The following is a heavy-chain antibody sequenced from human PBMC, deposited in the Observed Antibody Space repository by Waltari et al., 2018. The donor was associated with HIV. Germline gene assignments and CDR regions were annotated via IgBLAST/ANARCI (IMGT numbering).Heavy chain of an antibody. CDR1: GFSLSSYG. J-gene: IGHJ5*02. V-gene: IGHV3-33*01. Sequence: QVQVVESGGSLVQPGWSRRLSCAASGFSLSSYGMHWVRQAPGKGLEGVGLIWYDGSKNYYGVSVKGRFTIFSDKSKNTVFLQMTRLRVEDTATYYCARGEGGYTYGYNWLDLWGQGTVVTVSS. CDR3: ARGEGGYTYGYNWLDL. CDR2: IWYDGSKN. D-gene: IGHD1-26*01.